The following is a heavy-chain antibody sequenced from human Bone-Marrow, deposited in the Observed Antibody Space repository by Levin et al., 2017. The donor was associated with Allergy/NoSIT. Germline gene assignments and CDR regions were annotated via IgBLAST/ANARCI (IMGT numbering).Heavy chain of an antibody. Sequence: LSLTCAASGFTFSSYWMHWVRPAPGKGLVWVSRINSDGSSTSYADSVKGRFTISRDNAKNTLYLQMNSLRAEDTAVYYCARARYSSSWVDYWGQGTLVTVSS. V-gene: IGHV3-74*01. D-gene: IGHD6-13*01. CDR1: GFTFSSYW. CDR2: INSDGSST. CDR3: ARARYSSSWVDY. J-gene: IGHJ4*02.